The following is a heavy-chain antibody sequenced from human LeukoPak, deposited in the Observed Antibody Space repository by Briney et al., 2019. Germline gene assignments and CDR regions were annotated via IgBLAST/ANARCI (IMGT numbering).Heavy chain of an antibody. CDR3: ARGPPNPEYGGAFDI. Sequence: SETLSLTCTVSGGSISSYYWSWIRQPPGKGLEWIGYIYYSGSTNYNPSLKSRVTISVDKSKNQFSLKLSSVTAADTAVYYCARGPPNPEYGGAFDIWGQGTMVTVSS. CDR2: IYYSGST. V-gene: IGHV4-59*12. CDR1: GGSISSYY. D-gene: IGHD1-14*01. J-gene: IGHJ3*02.